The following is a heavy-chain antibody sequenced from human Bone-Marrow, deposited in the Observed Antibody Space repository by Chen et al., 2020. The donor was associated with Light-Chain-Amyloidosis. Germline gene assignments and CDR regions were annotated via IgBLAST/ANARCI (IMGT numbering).Heavy chain of an antibody. D-gene: IGHD2-21*01. J-gene: IGHJ4*02. CDR3: ARRGDCYNFDY. V-gene: IGHV5-51*01. CDR2: IYPDDSDA. Sequence: EQSGPEVKKPGESLKISCKGSGYTFPNYWIGWVRQMPGKGLEWMGVIYPDDSDARYSPSFEGQVTISADKSITTAYLQWRSLKASDTAMYYCARRGDCYNFDYWGQGTLVTVSS. CDR1: GYTFPNYW.